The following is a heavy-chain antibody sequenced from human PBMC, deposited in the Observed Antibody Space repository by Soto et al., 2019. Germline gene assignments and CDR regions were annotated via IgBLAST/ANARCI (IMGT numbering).Heavy chain of an antibody. V-gene: IGHV1-69*13. CDR3: AREIRVDSTFDS. CDR2: IIPIFGTA. Sequence: SVKVCCRSSGVTFSSYAISLVRQAPGQGLECMGGIIPIFGTANYAQKFQGRVTITADESTSTAYMELSSLRSEDTAVYYCAREIRVDSTFDSWGQGTLVTVSS. CDR1: GVTFSSYA. D-gene: IGHD3-9*01. J-gene: IGHJ5*01.